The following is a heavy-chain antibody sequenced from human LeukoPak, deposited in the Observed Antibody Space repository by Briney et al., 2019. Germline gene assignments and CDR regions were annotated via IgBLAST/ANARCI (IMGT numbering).Heavy chain of an antibody. J-gene: IGHJ5*02. CDR2: IIPIFGTA. V-gene: IGHV1-69*05. CDR3: ARGGVYCSNTSCHNWFDP. D-gene: IGHD2-2*01. CDR1: GGTFSSYA. Sequence: GASVKVSCKASGGTFSSYAISWVRQAPGQGLEWMGGIIPIFGTANYAQKFQGRVTITTDESTSTAYMELSSLRSEDTAVYYCARGGVYCSNTSCHNWFDPWGQGTLVTVSS.